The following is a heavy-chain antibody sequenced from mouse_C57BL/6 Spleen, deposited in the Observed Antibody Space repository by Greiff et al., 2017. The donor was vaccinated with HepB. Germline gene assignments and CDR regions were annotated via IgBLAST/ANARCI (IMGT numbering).Heavy chain of an antibody. CDR1: GFTFSSYG. CDR3: ARRFTTVVATFDY. CDR2: ISSGGSYT. J-gene: IGHJ2*01. V-gene: IGHV5-6*01. Sequence: EVQGVESGGDLVKPGGSLKLSCAASGFTFSSYGMSWVRQTPDKRLEWVATISSGGSYTYYPDSVKGRFTISRDNAKNTRYLQMSSLKSEDTAMYSCARRFTTVVATFDYWGKGTTLTVSS. D-gene: IGHD1-1*01.